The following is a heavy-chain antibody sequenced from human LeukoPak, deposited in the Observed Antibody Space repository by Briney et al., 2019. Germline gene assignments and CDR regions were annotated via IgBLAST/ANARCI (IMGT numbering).Heavy chain of an antibody. CDR1: GYTFTSYG. Sequence: GASVKVSCKASGYTFTSYGISWVRQAPGQRVEWMGWISAYNGNTNYAQKLQGRVTMTTDTSTSTAYMELRSLRSDDTAVYYCARDIAEYSSSWYAGYWGQGTLVTVSS. CDR3: ARDIAEYSSSWYAGY. D-gene: IGHD6-13*01. CDR2: ISAYNGNT. J-gene: IGHJ4*02. V-gene: IGHV1-18*01.